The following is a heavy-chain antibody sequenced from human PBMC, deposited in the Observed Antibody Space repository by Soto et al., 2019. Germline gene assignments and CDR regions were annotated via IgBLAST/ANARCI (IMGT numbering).Heavy chain of an antibody. CDR2: IKQDGSEK. CDR1: GFTFSSYW. Sequence: PGGSLRLSCAASGFTFSSYWMSWVRQAPGKGLEWVANIKQDGSEKYYVDSVKGRFTISRDNAKNSLYLQMNSLRAEDTAVYYCARVLPPLERPLFNWFDPWGQGTLVTVSS. CDR3: ARVLPPLERPLFNWFDP. J-gene: IGHJ5*02. D-gene: IGHD1-1*01. V-gene: IGHV3-7*01.